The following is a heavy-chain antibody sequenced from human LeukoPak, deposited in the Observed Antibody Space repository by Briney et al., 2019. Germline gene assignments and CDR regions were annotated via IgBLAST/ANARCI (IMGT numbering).Heavy chain of an antibody. J-gene: IGHJ4*02. CDR3: AKGYLSAH. D-gene: IGHD1-26*01. V-gene: IGHV3-53*05. CDR2: IYSGGST. Sequence: GGSLRLSCAASGFTVSSNYMSWVRQAPGKGLEWVSVIYSGGSTYYADSVKGRFTISRDNSKNTLSLQMDSLRPEDTAVYYCAKGYLSAHWGQGTLVTVSS. CDR1: GFTVSSNY.